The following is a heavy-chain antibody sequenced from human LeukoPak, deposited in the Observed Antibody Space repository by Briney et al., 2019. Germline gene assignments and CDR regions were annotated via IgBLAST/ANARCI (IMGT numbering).Heavy chain of an antibody. V-gene: IGHV4-31*03. CDR3: ARGGDILTGYYNVVSGFDL. D-gene: IGHD3-9*01. CDR2: IYYSGST. CDR1: GGSISSGGYY. Sequence: SETLSLTCTVSGGSISSGGYYWSWIRQHPGKDLEWIGYIYYSGSTYYNPSLKSRVTISVDTSKNQFSLKLSTVTAADTAVYYCARGGDILTGYYNVVSGFDLWGRGTLVTVSS. J-gene: IGHJ2*01.